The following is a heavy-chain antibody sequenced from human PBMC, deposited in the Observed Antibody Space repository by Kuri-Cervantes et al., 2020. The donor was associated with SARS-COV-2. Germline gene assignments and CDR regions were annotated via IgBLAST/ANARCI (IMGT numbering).Heavy chain of an antibody. CDR2: ISSSSSYI. CDR3: ARDSAGYYYDSSGYYSLYYYGMDV. Sequence: GGSLRLSCAASGFTFSSYSMNWVRQAPGKGLEWVSSISSSSSYIYYADSVEGRFTISRDNAKNSLYLQMNSLRAEDTAVYYCARDSAGYYYDSSGYYSLYYYGMDVWGQGDHGHRLL. J-gene: IGHJ6*02. D-gene: IGHD3-22*01. CDR1: GFTFSSYS. V-gene: IGHV3-21*01.